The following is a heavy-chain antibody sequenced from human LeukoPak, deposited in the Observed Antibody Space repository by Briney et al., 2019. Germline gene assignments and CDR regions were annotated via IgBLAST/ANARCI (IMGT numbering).Heavy chain of an antibody. Sequence: ASVKVSCKASGYTFTSYDINWVRQAPGQGLEWMGWMNPNSGNTGYAQKFQGRVTMTRNTSISTAYMELSSLRSEDTAVYYCASHSSGWYFYYYGMDVWGQGTTVTVSS. J-gene: IGHJ6*02. CDR2: MNPNSGNT. CDR3: ASHSSGWYFYYYGMDV. V-gene: IGHV1-8*01. CDR1: GYTFTSYD. D-gene: IGHD6-19*01.